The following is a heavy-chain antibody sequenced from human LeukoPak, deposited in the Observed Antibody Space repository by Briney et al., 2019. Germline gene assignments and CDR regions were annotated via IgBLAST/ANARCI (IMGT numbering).Heavy chain of an antibody. Sequence: KAGGSLRLSCAASGFTFSSYSMNWVRQAPGKGLEWVSSIRSSSSYIYYADSVKGRFTISRDNAKNSLYLQMNSLRAEDTAVYYCARGYSSRNGFDPWGQRTLVTVSS. J-gene: IGHJ5*02. CDR3: ARGYSSRNGFDP. CDR1: GFTFSSYS. CDR2: IRSSSSYI. V-gene: IGHV3-21*01. D-gene: IGHD5-18*01.